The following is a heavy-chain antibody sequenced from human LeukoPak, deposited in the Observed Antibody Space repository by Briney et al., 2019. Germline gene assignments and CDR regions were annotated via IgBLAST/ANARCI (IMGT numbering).Heavy chain of an antibody. J-gene: IGHJ3*02. V-gene: IGHV3-21*01. D-gene: IGHD2-2*02. CDR3: ARDLRHIVVVPAAIRGSRHAFDI. Sequence: GGSLRRSGAASGFTFSSYSMNWVRQAPGKGLEWVSSISSSSSYIYYADSVKGRFTISRDNAKNSLYLQMNSLRAEDTAVYYCARDLRHIVVVPAAIRGSRHAFDIWGQGTMVTVSS. CDR2: ISSSSSYI. CDR1: GFTFSSYS.